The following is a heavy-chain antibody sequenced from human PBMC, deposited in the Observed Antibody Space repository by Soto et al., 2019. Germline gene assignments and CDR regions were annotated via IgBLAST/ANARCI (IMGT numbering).Heavy chain of an antibody. CDR3: AGMPRYNWNDWGGY. J-gene: IGHJ4*02. V-gene: IGHV4-61*01. Sequence: PSETLSLTCTVSGGSVSSGSYYWSWIRQPPGKGLEWIGYIYYSGGTNYNPSLKSRVTISVDTSKNQFSLKLSSATAADTAVYYCAGMPRYNWNDWGGYWGQGTLVTVSP. D-gene: IGHD1-20*01. CDR1: GGSVSSGSYY. CDR2: IYYSGGT.